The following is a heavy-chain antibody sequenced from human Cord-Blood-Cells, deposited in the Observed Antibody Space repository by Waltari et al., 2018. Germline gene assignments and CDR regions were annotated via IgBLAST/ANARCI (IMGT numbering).Heavy chain of an antibody. CDR3: ARELGYCSSTSCSPKLYYFDY. D-gene: IGHD2-2*01. CDR2: INHSGST. CDR1: YY. J-gene: IGHJ4*02. V-gene: IGHV4-34*01. Sequence: YYWSWIRQPPGKGLEWIGEINHSGSTNYNPSLKSRVTISVDTSKNQFSLKLSSVTAADTAVYYCARELGYCSSTSCSPKLYYFDYWGQGTLVTVSS.